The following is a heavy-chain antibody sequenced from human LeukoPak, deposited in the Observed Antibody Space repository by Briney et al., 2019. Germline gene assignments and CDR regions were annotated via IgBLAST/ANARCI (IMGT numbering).Heavy chain of an antibody. CDR2: INPSGTGT. V-gene: IGHV1-46*01. J-gene: IGHJ5*02. CDR3: ATDHSMADTAWWFDP. Sequence: ASVKVSCRASGYTITNNWMHWVRQAPGQGLEWMGVINPSGTGTSYGQKFQGRITMSRDTSTSTVYMELSSLRSEDTAFYYCATDHSMADTAWWFDPWGQGTLVTVSS. CDR1: GYTITNNW. D-gene: IGHD5-24*01.